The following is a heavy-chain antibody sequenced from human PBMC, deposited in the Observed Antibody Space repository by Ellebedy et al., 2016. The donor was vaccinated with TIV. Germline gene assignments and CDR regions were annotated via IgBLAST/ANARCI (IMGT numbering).Heavy chain of an antibody. CDR3: ARTMVRGAPAIDY. D-gene: IGHD3-10*01. J-gene: IGHJ4*02. Sequence: ASVKVSXNTSGYTFTSYDINWVRQAPGQGLVWMGWLNPQSYNTGYPQTFQGRVTMTRDTSISTVYMELSGLRSEDTAVYYCARTMVRGAPAIDYWGQGTLVTVAS. CDR2: LNPQSYNT. V-gene: IGHV1-8*01. CDR1: GYTFTSYD.